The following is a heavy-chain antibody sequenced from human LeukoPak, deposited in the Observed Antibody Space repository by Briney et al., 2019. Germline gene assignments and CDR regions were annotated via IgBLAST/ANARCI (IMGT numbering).Heavy chain of an antibody. V-gene: IGHV3-30*04. CDR2: ISYDGSNK. CDR1: GFTFSSYA. Sequence: GGSLRLSCAASGFTFSSYAMHWVRQAPGKGLEWVAVISYDGSNKYYADSVKGRFTISRDNSKNTLYLQMNSLRAEDTAVYYCARGGQTNGYNPYWGQGTLVTVSS. D-gene: IGHD1-14*01. CDR3: ARGGQTNGYNPY. J-gene: IGHJ4*02.